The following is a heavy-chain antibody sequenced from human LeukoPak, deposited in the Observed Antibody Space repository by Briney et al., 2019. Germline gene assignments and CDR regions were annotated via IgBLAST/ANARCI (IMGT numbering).Heavy chain of an antibody. CDR2: IIPIFGTA. J-gene: IGHJ5*02. D-gene: IGHD2-2*01. V-gene: IGHV1-69*13. CDR1: GYTFTSYG. CDR3: ARDEAGIVVVPAAIPLSGFDP. Sequence: SVKVSCKASGYTFTSYGISWVRQAPGQGLEWMGGIIPIFGTANYAQKFQGRVTITADESTSTAYMELSSLRSEDTAVYYCARDEAGIVVVPAAIPLSGFDPWGQGTLVTVSS.